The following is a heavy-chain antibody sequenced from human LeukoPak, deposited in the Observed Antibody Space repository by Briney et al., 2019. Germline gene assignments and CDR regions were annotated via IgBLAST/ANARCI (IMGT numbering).Heavy chain of an antibody. CDR1: GFTFSSYW. V-gene: IGHV3-7*03. J-gene: IGHJ4*02. CDR3: AISSRTYTAMAVLDFDY. CDR2: IKPDGSEK. D-gene: IGHD5-18*01. Sequence: PGGSLRLSCAASGFTFSSYWMTWVRQAPGKGLEWVANIKPDGSEKYYVDSVKGRFTISRDNAKNSLYLQMNSLRAEDTAVYYCAISSRTYTAMAVLDFDYWGQGTLVTVSS.